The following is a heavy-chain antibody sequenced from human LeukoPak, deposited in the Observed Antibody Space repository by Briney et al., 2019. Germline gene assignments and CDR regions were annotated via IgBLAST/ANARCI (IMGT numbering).Heavy chain of an antibody. Sequence: GGSVRLSCAASGFTFRSYAMNWVRQAPGKGLEWVSGISNSGDTTYYADSVKGRFSISRDNSKNTLHLQMDSLRAEDTAVYYCAIGWELHRFGYWGQGTLVSVSS. CDR1: GFTFRSYA. CDR3: AIGWELHRFGY. V-gene: IGHV3-23*01. D-gene: IGHD1-26*01. J-gene: IGHJ4*02. CDR2: ISNSGDTT.